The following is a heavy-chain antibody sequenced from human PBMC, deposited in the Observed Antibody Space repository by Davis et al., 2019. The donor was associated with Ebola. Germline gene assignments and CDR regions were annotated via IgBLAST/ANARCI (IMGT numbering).Heavy chain of an antibody. CDR3: ARHQRGRFDY. V-gene: IGHV4-34*01. Sequence: SETLSLTCAVYGGSFSGYYWSWIRQPPGKGLEWIGEINHSGSTNYNPSLKSRVTISVDTSKNQFSLKLSSVTAADTAVYYCARHQRGRFDYWGQGTLVTVSS. CDR1: GGSFSGYY. CDR2: INHSGST. D-gene: IGHD3-16*01. J-gene: IGHJ4*02.